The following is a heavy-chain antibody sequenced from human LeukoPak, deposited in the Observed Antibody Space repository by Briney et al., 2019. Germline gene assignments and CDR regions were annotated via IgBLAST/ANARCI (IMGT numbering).Heavy chain of an antibody. CDR3: ATGRAATGKFFFDY. V-gene: IGHV3-23*01. D-gene: IGHD6-13*01. CDR2: ISGSGGTT. CDR1: GFTFSSYA. J-gene: IGHJ4*02. Sequence: PGGSLRLSCAASGFTFSSYAMTWVRQAPGKGLEWLSGISGSGGTTYYTDSVKGRFTISRDNSKNTLYLQMNSLRAEDTAVYYCATGRAATGKFFFDYWGQGTLVTVSS.